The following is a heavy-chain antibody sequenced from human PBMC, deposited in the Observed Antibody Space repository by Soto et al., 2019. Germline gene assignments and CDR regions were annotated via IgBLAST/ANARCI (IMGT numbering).Heavy chain of an antibody. CDR3: ATSCSGGSCYSDFDY. D-gene: IGHD2-15*01. CDR2: FDPEDGET. Sequence: QVQLVQSGAEVKKPGASVKVSCKVSGYTLTELSMHWVRQAPGKGLEWMGGFDPEDGETIYAQKFQGRVTMTEDTTTDTAYMELISLRSDDTAVYYCATSCSGGSCYSDFDYWGQGTLVTVSS. V-gene: IGHV1-24*01. J-gene: IGHJ4*02. CDR1: GYTLTELS.